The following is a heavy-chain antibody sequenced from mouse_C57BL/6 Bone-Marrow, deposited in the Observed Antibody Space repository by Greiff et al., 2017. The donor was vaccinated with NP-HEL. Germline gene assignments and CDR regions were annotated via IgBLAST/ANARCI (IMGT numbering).Heavy chain of an antibody. V-gene: IGHV5-4*01. CDR3: ARDYPTDD. D-gene: IGHD2-10*01. Sequence: VESVGGLVRPGGCLKLSCAASEFTFSSYAMSWVRQTPEKRLEWVATISDGGSDTYFPANVKGRFNISRDNTNNNLYLQMGHLKSEDTAMYYCARDYPTDDWGQGTTLTVS. J-gene: IGHJ2*01. CDR2: ISDGGSDT. CDR1: EFTFSSYA.